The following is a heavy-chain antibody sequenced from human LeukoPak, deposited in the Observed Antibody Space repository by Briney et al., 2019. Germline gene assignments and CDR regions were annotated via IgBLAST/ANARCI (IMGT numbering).Heavy chain of an antibody. J-gene: IGHJ6*04. CDR1: GFTFSDSA. Sequence: SGGSLRLSCAASGFTFSDSAMHWVLQASGKGLEWVGRIRSKANTYATEYAASVKGRFTISRDDSKNTAYLQMNSLKTEDTAVYYCTSYLTEYCSGGSCYSDVWGKGTTVTISS. CDR2: IRSKANTYAT. D-gene: IGHD2-15*01. V-gene: IGHV3-73*01. CDR3: TSYLTEYCSGGSCYSDV.